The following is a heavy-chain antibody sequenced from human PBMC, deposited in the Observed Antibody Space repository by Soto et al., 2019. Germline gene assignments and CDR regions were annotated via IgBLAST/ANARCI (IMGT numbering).Heavy chain of an antibody. D-gene: IGHD3-3*01. CDR1: GFTFSSYS. CDR3: AREITIFGVVIAFDP. Sequence: GGSLRLSCAASGFTFSSYSMNWVRQAPGKGLEWVSYISSSSSTIYYADSGKGRFTISRDNAKNSLYLQMNSLRAEDTAVYYCAREITIFGVVIAFDPWGQGTLVTVSS. J-gene: IGHJ5*02. V-gene: IGHV3-48*01. CDR2: ISSSSSTI.